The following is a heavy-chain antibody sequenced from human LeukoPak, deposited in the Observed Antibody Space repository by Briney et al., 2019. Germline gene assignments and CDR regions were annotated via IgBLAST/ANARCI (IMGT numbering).Heavy chain of an antibody. CDR1: GFTFSSFA. J-gene: IGHJ2*01. CDR3: AKASLGIVVVITTNYYFDL. CDR2: ISWNSGSI. V-gene: IGHV3-9*01. D-gene: IGHD3-22*01. Sequence: GGSLRLSCAASGFTFSSFAMNWVRQAPGKGLEWVSGISWNSGSIDYADSVKGRFTISRDNAKNSLYLQMNSLRAEDTALYYCAKASLGIVVVITTNYYFDLWGRGTLVTVSS.